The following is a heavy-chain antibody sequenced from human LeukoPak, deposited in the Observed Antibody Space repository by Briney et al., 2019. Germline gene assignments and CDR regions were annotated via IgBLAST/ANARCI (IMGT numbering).Heavy chain of an antibody. J-gene: IGHJ4*02. CDR2: IKQDGSKL. Sequence: GGSLRLSWEASGLTFSDYYMSWIRQAPGKGLEWVANIKQDGSKLSYVDSVKGRFTVSRDNAKNSLYLQMNSLRAEDTAVYYCARWEARDTWVYDYWGQGTLVTVSS. CDR3: ARWEARDTWVYDY. CDR1: GLTFSDYY. D-gene: IGHD1-26*01. V-gene: IGHV3-7*01.